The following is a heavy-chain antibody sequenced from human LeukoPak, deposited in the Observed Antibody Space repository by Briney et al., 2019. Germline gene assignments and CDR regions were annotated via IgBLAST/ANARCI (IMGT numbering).Heavy chain of an antibody. J-gene: IGHJ4*02. V-gene: IGHV4-59*08. Sequence: PSETLSLTCTVSGGPISSYYWSWIRQPPGKGLGWIGYIYYSGSTNYNPSLKSRVTISVDTSKNQFSLKLSSVTAADTAVYYCARHTYGNSEFDYWGQGTLVTVSS. D-gene: IGHD4-23*01. CDR2: IYYSGST. CDR3: ARHTYGNSEFDY. CDR1: GGPISSYY.